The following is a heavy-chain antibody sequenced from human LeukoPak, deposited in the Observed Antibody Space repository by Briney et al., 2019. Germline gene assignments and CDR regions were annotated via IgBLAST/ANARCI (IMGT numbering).Heavy chain of an antibody. CDR2: ISAYNGNT. D-gene: IGHD3-22*01. CDR1: GYTFTSYG. Sequence: GASVKVSCKASGYTFTSYGIRWVRQAPGQGLEWMGWISAYNGNTNYAQKLQGRVTMTTDTSTSTAYMELRSLRSDDTAVYYCARVDDSSGYYYYFDYWGQGTLVTVSS. CDR3: ARVDDSSGYYYYFDY. J-gene: IGHJ4*02. V-gene: IGHV1-18*01.